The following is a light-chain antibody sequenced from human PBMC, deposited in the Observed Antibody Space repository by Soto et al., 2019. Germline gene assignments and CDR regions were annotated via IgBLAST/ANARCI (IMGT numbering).Light chain of an antibody. CDR1: QVISSW. J-gene: IGKJ4*01. V-gene: IGKV1-12*01. Sequence: DVQMTQSPSSLSASVGDRVTITCRASQVISSWLVWYQQKPGNAPKLLIYKASTLQSGVPSRFSGSESGTEFPLTISGLPPEDFATYYCQHASTFPFTFGGGTEVRIK. CDR3: QHASTFPFT. CDR2: KAS.